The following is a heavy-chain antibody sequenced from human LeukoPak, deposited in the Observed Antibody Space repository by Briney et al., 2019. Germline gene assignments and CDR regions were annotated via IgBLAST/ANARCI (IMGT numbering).Heavy chain of an antibody. CDR2: IYYSGST. Sequence: SETLSLTCTVSGDSISSYYWSWIRQPPGKGLEWIGYIYYSGSTNYNPSLKSRVTISVDTSKNQFSLKLSSVTAADTAVYYCARQYGYSYGYFDYWGQGTLVTVSS. J-gene: IGHJ4*02. CDR3: ARQYGYSYGYFDY. CDR1: GDSISSYY. D-gene: IGHD5-18*01. V-gene: IGHV4-59*08.